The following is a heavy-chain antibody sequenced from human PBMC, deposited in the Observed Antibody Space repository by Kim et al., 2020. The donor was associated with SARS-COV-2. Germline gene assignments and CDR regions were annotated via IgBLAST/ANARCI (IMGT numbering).Heavy chain of an antibody. V-gene: IGHV3-66*03. CDR2: IYSCGST. Sequence: GGSLRLSCAASGFTVSSNYMSWVRQAPGKGLEWVSVIYSCGSTYYADSVKGRFTISRDNSKNTLYLQMNSLRAEDTAVYYCAMVWLWFGELLFSYFVFVLLSNYYYYYGMDVWGQGTTVTVSS. J-gene: IGHJ6*02. CDR3: AMVWLWFGELLFSYFVFVLLSNYYYYYGMDV. CDR1: GFTVSSNY. D-gene: IGHD3-10*01.